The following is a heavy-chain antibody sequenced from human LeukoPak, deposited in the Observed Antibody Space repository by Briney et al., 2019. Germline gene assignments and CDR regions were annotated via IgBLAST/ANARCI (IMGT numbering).Heavy chain of an antibody. V-gene: IGHV1-46*01. D-gene: IGHD2-15*01. CDR2: INPSGGST. CDR3: ARGYCSGGSCYSALDY. CDR1: GYTFTSYY. J-gene: IGHJ4*02. Sequence: ASVKVSCKASGYTFTSYYMHWVRQAPGQGLEWMGIINPSGGSTSYAQKFQGRVTITADKSTSTAYMELSSLRSEDTAVYYCARGYCSGGSCYSALDYWGQGTLVTVSS.